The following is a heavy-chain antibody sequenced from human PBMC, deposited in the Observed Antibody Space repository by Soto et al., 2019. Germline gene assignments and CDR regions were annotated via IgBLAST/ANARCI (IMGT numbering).Heavy chain of an antibody. CDR2: INHSGST. D-gene: IGHD3-9*01. Sequence: PSEPLPLTCAVYGGSFSDHYWSWIRQPPGKGLEWIGEINHSGSTNYNPSLKSRVTISVDTSKNQFSLKLSSVTAADTAVYYCARTRALLRYFDWPYWGQGTLVTVSS. V-gene: IGHV4-34*01. CDR1: GGSFSDHY. J-gene: IGHJ4*02. CDR3: ARTRALLRYFDWPY.